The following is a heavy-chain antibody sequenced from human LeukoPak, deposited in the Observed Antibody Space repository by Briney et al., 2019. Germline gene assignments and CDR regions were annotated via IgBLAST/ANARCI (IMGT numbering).Heavy chain of an antibody. CDR1: GFSFSNYA. D-gene: IGHD5/OR15-5a*01. CDR3: AKRLFDY. J-gene: IGHJ4*02. V-gene: IGHV3-23*01. CDR2: INGGGDRK. Sequence: GGSLRLSCATSGFSFSNYAMNWVRQAPGKGLQWVSSINGGGDRKYYADSVKGQFTISRDNSKNTLYLQMNSLRAEDTAVYYCAKRLFDYWGQGTLVTVSS.